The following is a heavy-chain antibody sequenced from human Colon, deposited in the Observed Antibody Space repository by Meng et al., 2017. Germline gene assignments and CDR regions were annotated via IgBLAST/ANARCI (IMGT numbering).Heavy chain of an antibody. Sequence: GSLRLSCSVSAVSVSNDSYYWSWVRQFPGKGLEWIGNIYYSGRTNYNPSLKSLVTISVDRSKNQCSLNLSSVTAADTARYFCASSWELPFYFDDWGQGTPVTVSS. D-gene: IGHD3-10*01. CDR2: IYYSGRT. J-gene: IGHJ4*02. V-gene: IGHV4-61*01. CDR1: AVSVSNDSYY. CDR3: ASSWELPFYFDD.